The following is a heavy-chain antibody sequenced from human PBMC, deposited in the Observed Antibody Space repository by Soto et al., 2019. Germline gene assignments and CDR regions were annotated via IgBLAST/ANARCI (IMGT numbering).Heavy chain of an antibody. J-gene: IGHJ6*02. D-gene: IGHD2-21*02. CDR2: TSFDGRHK. CDR1: GFRFSTYA. Sequence: QVQVAESGGGVVQPGESLRLSCTASGFRFSTYAMHWVRQAPGKGLEWVAVTSFDGRHKYYADSAKGRFTISRDNSKNTLYLEMKGLTTADTAVYYCARPPFGDSDDYYNGMDVWGQGTTVTVSS. V-gene: IGHV3-30*04. CDR3: ARPPFGDSDDYYNGMDV.